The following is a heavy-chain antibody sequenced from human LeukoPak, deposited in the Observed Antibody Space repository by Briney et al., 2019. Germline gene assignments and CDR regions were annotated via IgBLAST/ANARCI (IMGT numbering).Heavy chain of an antibody. Sequence: ASVKVSCKASGYTFTSYYMHWVRQAPGQGLEWMGIINPSGGSTSYAQKFQGRVTMTRDTSTSTVYMELSSLGSEDTAVYYCARALFMVRGVIIGAPYYYGMDVWGQGTTVTVSS. CDR3: ARALFMVRGVIIGAPYYYGMDV. CDR1: GYTFTSYY. V-gene: IGHV1-46*01. J-gene: IGHJ6*02. CDR2: INPSGGST. D-gene: IGHD3-10*01.